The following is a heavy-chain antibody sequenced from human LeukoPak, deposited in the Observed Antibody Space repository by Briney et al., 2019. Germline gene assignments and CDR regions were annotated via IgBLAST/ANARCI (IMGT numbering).Heavy chain of an antibody. CDR2: INPNGGVT. J-gene: IGHJ4*02. CDR1: GYAFTDYY. Sequence: GASVKVSCRASGYAFTDYYIHWVRQAPGQGLEWVGRINPNGGVTIYAQKFQGRVSMTRATSITTVYMDLSGLRSDDTAIYFCSRGDTLMVTPDYWGQGTLVTVSS. V-gene: IGHV1-2*06. D-gene: IGHD5-18*01. CDR3: SRGDTLMVTPDY.